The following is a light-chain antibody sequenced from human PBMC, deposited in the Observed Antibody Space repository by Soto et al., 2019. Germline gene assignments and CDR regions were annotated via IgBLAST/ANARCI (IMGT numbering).Light chain of an antibody. V-gene: IGKV3-11*01. CDR3: QQRYSWLRA. CDR1: QSAGNF. CDR2: YIS. Sequence: EIVMTQSPATLSVSPGETASLSCRASQSAGNFLAWYQQKPGQAPRLLIYYISTRATGIPARFSGSGSGTEFTLTISSLEPEDFAVYYCQQRYSWLRAFGQGTKVDIK. J-gene: IGKJ1*01.